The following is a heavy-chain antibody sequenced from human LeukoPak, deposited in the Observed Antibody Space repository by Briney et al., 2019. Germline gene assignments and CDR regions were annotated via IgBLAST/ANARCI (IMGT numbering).Heavy chain of an antibody. D-gene: IGHD6-13*01. J-gene: IGHJ4*02. Sequence: GGSLRLSCAASGFTFSSYGMHWVRQAPSKGLEWVAVIWYDGSNKYYADSVKGRFTISRDNSKNTLYLQMNSLRAEDTAVYYCARDFGSSPFDYWGQGTLVTVSS. CDR2: IWYDGSNK. V-gene: IGHV3-33*01. CDR3: ARDFGSSPFDY. CDR1: GFTFSSYG.